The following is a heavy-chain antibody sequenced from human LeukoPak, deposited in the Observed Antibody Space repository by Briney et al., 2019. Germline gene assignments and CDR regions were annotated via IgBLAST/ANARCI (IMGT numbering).Heavy chain of an antibody. Sequence: GGSLRLSCAASGFTFSSFGMHWVRQAPGKGLEGVAFIRCDEGNKYYADSVKGRFTISRDNSKNTLYLQMSSLRAEDTAVYYCAKGFDTSGSYPYYSDYWGQGTLVTVSS. V-gene: IGHV3-30*02. J-gene: IGHJ4*02. CDR3: AKGFDTSGSYPYYSDY. D-gene: IGHD3-22*01. CDR1: GFTFSSFG. CDR2: IRCDEGNK.